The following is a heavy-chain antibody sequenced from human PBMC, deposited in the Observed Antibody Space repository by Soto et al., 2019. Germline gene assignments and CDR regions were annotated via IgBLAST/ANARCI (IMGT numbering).Heavy chain of an antibody. CDR1: GYTFTSYD. CDR2: MNPNSGNT. CDR3: ARSVGYCSSTSCYYYYYGIDV. J-gene: IGHJ6*02. D-gene: IGHD2-2*01. V-gene: IGHV1-8*01. Sequence: QVQLVQSGAEVKKPGASVKVSCKASGYTFTSYDINGVRQAPGQELEWMGWMNPNSGNTGYAQKFQGRVTMHRNTSISTANMALSSLRSEDTAVYYCARSVGYCSSTSCYYYYYGIDVWCQGTTVTVSS.